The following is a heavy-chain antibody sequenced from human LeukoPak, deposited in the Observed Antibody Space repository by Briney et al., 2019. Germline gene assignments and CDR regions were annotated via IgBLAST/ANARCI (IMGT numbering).Heavy chain of an antibody. J-gene: IGHJ6*02. V-gene: IGHV4-31*03. CDR1: GGSISSGGHY. Sequence: SQTLSLTCTVSGGSISSGGHYSSWIRQHPGKGLEWIGYIHYSGSTYYNPSLKSRVTISVDTSKNQFSLKLSSVTAADTAIYYCARDVVVIPAGTTGGSYYYYAMDVWGQGATVTVSS. CDR3: ARDVVVIPAGTTGGSYYYYAMDV. D-gene: IGHD2-2*01. CDR2: IHYSGST.